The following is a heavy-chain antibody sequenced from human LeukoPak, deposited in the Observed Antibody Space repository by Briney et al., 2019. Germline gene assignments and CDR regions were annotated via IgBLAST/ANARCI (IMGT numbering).Heavy chain of an antibody. CDR1: GFTFSSHN. D-gene: IGHD3-3*01. J-gene: IGHJ4*02. CDR2: ISSRSSYI. V-gene: IGHV3-21*01. CDR3: ASGVNYFDY. Sequence: PGGSLRLSCAASGFTFSSHNMKWVRQAPGKGLEWVSSISSRSSYIFYADSVKGRFTISRDNAKKSLYLQMNSLRAEDTAVYYCASGVNYFDYWGQGTLVTVSS.